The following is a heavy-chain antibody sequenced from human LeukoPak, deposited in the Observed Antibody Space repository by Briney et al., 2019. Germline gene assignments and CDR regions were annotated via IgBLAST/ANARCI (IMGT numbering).Heavy chain of an antibody. D-gene: IGHD1-26*01. CDR2: ISGSGGST. V-gene: IGHV3-23*01. J-gene: IGHJ6*02. CDR3: AKGPVGATISTYYYGMDV. CDR1: GFTFSSYA. Sequence: GGSLRLSCAASGFTFSSYAMSWVRQAPGKGPEWVSAISGSGGSTYYADSVKGRFTISRDNSKNTLYLQMNSLRAEDTAVYYCAKGPVGATISTYYYGMDVWGQGTTVTVSS.